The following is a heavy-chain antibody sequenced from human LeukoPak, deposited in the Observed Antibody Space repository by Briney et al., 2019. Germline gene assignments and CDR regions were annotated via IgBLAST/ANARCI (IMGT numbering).Heavy chain of an antibody. CDR2: VIPISGGA. D-gene: IGHD6-6*01. Sequence: ASVKVSCKVSGDNLSNFAVSWVRQAPGQGLEWMGGVIPISGGATYAQTFRDRVTFTADESTNIAYMELRSLSSDDTAVYFCARDREITTRPGGWFDPWGQGTLVTVSS. CDR1: GDNLSNFA. V-gene: IGHV1-69*13. CDR3: ARDREITTRPGGWFDP. J-gene: IGHJ5*02.